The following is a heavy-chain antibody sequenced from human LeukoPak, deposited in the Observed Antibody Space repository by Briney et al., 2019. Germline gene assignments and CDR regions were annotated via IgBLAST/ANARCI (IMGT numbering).Heavy chain of an antibody. Sequence: GGSLRLSCAASGFTVSSNYMSWVRQAPGKGLEWVSVIYIGGGTYYADSVKGRFTISRDNSKDTLYLQMNSLRAEDTAVYYCARDERGPAYWGQGTLVTVSS. CDR2: IYIGGGT. CDR3: ARDERGPAY. D-gene: IGHD3-10*01. CDR1: GFTVSSNY. V-gene: IGHV3-53*01. J-gene: IGHJ4*02.